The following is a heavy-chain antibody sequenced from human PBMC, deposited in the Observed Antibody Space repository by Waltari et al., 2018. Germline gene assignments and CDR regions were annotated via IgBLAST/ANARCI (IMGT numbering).Heavy chain of an antibody. J-gene: IGHJ5*02. V-gene: IGHV4-4*02. CDR3: ARSIITMVRGVIIHWFDP. CDR2: IYHSGST. D-gene: IGHD3-10*01. Sequence: QVQLQESGPGLVKPSGTLSLTCAVSGGSISSSNWWSWVRQPPGKGLGWIGEIYHSGSTNYNPSRKSRVTISVDKSKNQFSLKLSSVTAADTAVYYCARSIITMVRGVIIHWFDPWGQGTLVTVSS. CDR1: GGSISSSNW.